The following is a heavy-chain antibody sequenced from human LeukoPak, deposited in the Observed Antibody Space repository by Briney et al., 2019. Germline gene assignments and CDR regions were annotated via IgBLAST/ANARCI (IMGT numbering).Heavy chain of an antibody. V-gene: IGHV3-74*01. CDR1: GFPFSVYX. D-gene: IGHD5-12*01. CDR3: VGDPPNSGYAFAF. CDR2: ISNDGSDT. Sequence: SXXASGFPFSVYXMHWVRQVPGXXXXXXSRISNDGSDTSYADSVKGRFSISRDDSKKTLFLQMNSLRAEDTAVYYCVGDPPNSGYAFAFWGQGTLVTVSS. J-gene: IGHJ4*02.